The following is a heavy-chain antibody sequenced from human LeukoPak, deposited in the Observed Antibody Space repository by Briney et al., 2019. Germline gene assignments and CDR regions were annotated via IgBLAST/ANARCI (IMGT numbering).Heavy chain of an antibody. D-gene: IGHD4-17*01. CDR2: ISGSGGST. V-gene: IGHV3-23*01. J-gene: IGHJ4*02. CDR3: AVYVDYGTFDY. CDR1: GFTFSSYA. Sequence: GGSLRLSCAASGFTFSSYAMSWVRQAPGKGLEWVSAISGSGGSTYYADSVKGRFTISGDNSKNTLYLQMNSLRAEDTAVYYCAVYVDYGTFDYWGQGTLVTVSS.